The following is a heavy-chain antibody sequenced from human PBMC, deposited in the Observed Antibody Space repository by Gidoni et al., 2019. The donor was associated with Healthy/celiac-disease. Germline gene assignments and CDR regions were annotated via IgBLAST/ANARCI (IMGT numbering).Heavy chain of an antibody. CDR1: GGSFSGYY. CDR2: INHSGST. V-gene: IGHV4-34*01. D-gene: IGHD4-17*01. CDR3: ARGADGDPHFDY. J-gene: IGHJ4*02. Sequence: QLQLQQWSAGLLKPSETLSLTCAVYGGSFSGYYWIWIRQPPGKGLEWIGEINHSGSTNYNPYLKSRVTISVDTSKNQFYQKLSSVTAADTAVYYCARGADGDPHFDYWGQGTLVTVSS.